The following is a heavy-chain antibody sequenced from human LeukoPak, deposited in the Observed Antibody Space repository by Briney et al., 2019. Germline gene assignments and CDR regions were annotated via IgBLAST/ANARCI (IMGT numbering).Heavy chain of an antibody. CDR1: GFTFSSYG. J-gene: IGHJ4*02. Sequence: AVGSLRLSCAASGFTFSSYGMSWVRQAPGKGLELVSGVRAGGDNTYYADSVKGRFTISRDNSKNTLYLQMNILIAEGTAVYYCAKGMVRGVILKGFDYWGKGTLVTVSS. CDR2: VRAGGDNT. V-gene: IGHV3-23*01. D-gene: IGHD3-10*01. CDR3: AKGMVRGVILKGFDY.